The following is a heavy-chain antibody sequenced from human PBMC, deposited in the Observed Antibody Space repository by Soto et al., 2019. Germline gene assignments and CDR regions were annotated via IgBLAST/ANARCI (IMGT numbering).Heavy chain of an antibody. V-gene: IGHV1-69*13. Sequence: SVKVSCKASGGTFSSYAISCVRQAPGQGLEWMGGIIPIFGTANYAQKFQGRVTITADESTSTAYMELSSLRSEDTAVYYCARAETIKLVYYDSSGYYTPFDYWGQGTLVTVSS. CDR1: GGTFSSYA. CDR2: IIPIFGTA. CDR3: ARAETIKLVYYDSSGYYTPFDY. J-gene: IGHJ4*02. D-gene: IGHD3-22*01.